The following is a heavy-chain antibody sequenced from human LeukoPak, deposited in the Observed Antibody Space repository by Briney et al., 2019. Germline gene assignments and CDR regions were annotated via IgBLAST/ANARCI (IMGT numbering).Heavy chain of an antibody. CDR3: ARQAAMGRSGDY. CDR1: GYSFTSYW. J-gene: IGHJ4*02. Sequence: GESLKISCKASGYSFTSYWIGWVRLMPGKGLEWMGIIDPSDSETRYTPSFQGQVTISVDKSLTTAYLQWNSLKASDTAMYYCARQAAMGRSGDYWGQGTLVTVSS. D-gene: IGHD7-27*01. CDR2: IDPSDSET. V-gene: IGHV5-51*01.